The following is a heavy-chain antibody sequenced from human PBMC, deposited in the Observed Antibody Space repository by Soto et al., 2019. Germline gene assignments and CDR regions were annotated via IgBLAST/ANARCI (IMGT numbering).Heavy chain of an antibody. J-gene: IGHJ5*02. V-gene: IGHV4-59*01. CDR2: IYYSGST. D-gene: IGHD2-21*01. Sequence: SETLSLTCTVSGGSISSYYWSWIRQPPGKGLEWIGYIYYSGSTNYNPSLKSRVTISVDTSKNQFSLKLSSVTAADTAVYYCASSKYDVVAGSVWFDPWGQGTLVTVSS. CDR1: GGSISSYY. CDR3: ASSKYDVVAGSVWFDP.